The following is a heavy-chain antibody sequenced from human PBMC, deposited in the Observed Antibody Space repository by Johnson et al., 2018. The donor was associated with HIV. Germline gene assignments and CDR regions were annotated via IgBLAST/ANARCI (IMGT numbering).Heavy chain of an antibody. Sequence: VQLVESGGGLVQPGGSLRLSCAASGFTFTNFWMSWVRQAPGKGLEWVADIKQDGSEKYYLDPVKARFTISRDNARKSLYLQMNNLRAEDTAVYYCVRDDGSDYEAFDIWGQGTMVTVSS. V-gene: IGHV3-7*05. CDR2: IKQDGSEK. CDR1: GFTFTNFW. D-gene: IGHD2-21*01. J-gene: IGHJ3*02. CDR3: VRDDGSDYEAFDI.